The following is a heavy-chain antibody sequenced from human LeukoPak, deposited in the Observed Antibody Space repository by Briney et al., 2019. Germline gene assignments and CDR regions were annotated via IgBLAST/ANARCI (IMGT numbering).Heavy chain of an antibody. Sequence: SETLSLTCTVSGGSISSSSYYWGWIRQPPGKGLEWIGSIYYSGSTYYNPSLKSRVTISVDTSKNQFSLKLSSVTAADTAVYYCARQFGGGSCYPFDYWGQGTLVTVSS. J-gene: IGHJ4*02. CDR3: ARQFGGGSCYPFDY. V-gene: IGHV4-39*01. CDR1: GGSISSSSYY. D-gene: IGHD2-15*01. CDR2: IYYSGST.